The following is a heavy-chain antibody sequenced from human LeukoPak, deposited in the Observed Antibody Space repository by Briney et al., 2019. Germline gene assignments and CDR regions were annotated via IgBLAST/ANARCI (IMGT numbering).Heavy chain of an antibody. CDR2: INHSGST. Sequence: PSETLSLNCTVSGGSVSRNSDYWGWIRQPPGKGLEWIGEINHSGSTNYNPSLKSRVTISVDTSKNQFSLKLSSVTAADTAVYYCARTNWADSDYWGQGTLVTVSS. CDR1: GGSVSRNSDY. CDR3: ARTNWADSDY. V-gene: IGHV4-39*07. D-gene: IGHD7-27*01. J-gene: IGHJ4*02.